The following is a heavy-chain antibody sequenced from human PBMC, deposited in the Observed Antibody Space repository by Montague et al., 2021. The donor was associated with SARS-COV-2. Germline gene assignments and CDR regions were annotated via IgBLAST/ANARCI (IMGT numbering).Heavy chain of an antibody. Sequence: SLRLSCAASGFTFSSYAMHWVRQAPGKGLEWVAVISYDGSNKYYADSVKGRFTISRDNSKNTLYLQMNSLRAVDTAVYYCARGTGISSGCFDYWGQGTLVTVSS. J-gene: IGHJ4*02. CDR3: ARGTGISSGCFDY. CDR1: GFTFSSYA. CDR2: ISYDGSNK. D-gene: IGHD6-19*01. V-gene: IGHV3-30-3*01.